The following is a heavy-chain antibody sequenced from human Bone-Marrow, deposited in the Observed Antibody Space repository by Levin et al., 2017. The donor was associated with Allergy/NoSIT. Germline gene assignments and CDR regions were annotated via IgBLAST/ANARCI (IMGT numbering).Heavy chain of an antibody. V-gene: IGHV7-4-1*02. Sequence: GASVKVSCKASGYTFTRNAMNWVRQAPGQGLEWMGWINTNPGNPRYAQGFTGRLVFSLDASVSTEYLQISTLKTEDTAIYYCARGHDSSGWYDYFDYWGQGTLVSVSS. CDR2: INTNPGNP. CDR1: GYTFTRNA. CDR3: ARGHDSSGWYDYFDY. D-gene: IGHD6-19*01. J-gene: IGHJ4*02.